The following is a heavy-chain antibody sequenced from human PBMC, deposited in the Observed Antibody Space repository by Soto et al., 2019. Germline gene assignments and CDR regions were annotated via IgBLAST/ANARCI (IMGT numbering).Heavy chain of an antibody. CDR2: IYYTGST. Sequence: PSEILSLTCTVSGGSISNYYWSWIRQPPGRGLEWIGYIYYTGSTNYNPSLNSRVTISIDTSKNQFSLNLTSVTAADTAVYYCAREVFLRQWGQGTLVTVSS. CDR1: GGSISNYY. V-gene: IGHV4-59*01. CDR3: AREVFLRQ. J-gene: IGHJ1*01.